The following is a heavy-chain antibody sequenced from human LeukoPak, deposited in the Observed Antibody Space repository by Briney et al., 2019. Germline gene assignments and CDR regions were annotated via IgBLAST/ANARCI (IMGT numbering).Heavy chain of an antibody. J-gene: IGHJ5*02. CDR1: GFTFSSYA. D-gene: IGHD6-13*01. V-gene: IGHV3-30*04. CDR2: ISYDGSNK. CDR3: AKDVGYRIAANWLDP. Sequence: GGSLRLSCTASGFTFSSYAMHWVRQAPGKGLEWVAVISYDGSNKYYADSVKGRFTISRDNSKNTLYLQMNSLRAEDTAVYYCAKDVGYRIAANWLDPWGQGTLVTVSS.